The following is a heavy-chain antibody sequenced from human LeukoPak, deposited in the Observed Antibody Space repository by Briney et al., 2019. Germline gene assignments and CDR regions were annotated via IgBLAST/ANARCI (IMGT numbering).Heavy chain of an antibody. V-gene: IGHV4-30-4*08. CDR1: GGSISSGDYY. CDR2: IYYSGST. CDR3: ARGRRGSRLYYDFWSGYPHDY. Sequence: SQTLSLTCTVSGGSISSGDYYWSWIRQPPGKGLEWIGYIYYSGSTYSNPSLKSRVTISVDTSKNQFSLKLSSVTAADTAVYYCARGRRGSRLYYDFWSGYPHDYWGQGTLVTVSS. D-gene: IGHD3-3*01. J-gene: IGHJ4*02.